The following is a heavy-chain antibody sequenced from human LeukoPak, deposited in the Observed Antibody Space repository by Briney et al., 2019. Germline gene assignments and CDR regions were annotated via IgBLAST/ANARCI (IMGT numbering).Heavy chain of an antibody. CDR3: AKSRDGYIPDLDY. D-gene: IGHD5-24*01. V-gene: IGHV3-33*06. Sequence: TGGSLRLSCAASGFTFSSYGMHWVRQAPGKGLEWVAVIWYDGSNKYYADSVKGRFTISRDNSKNTLYLQMNSLRAEDTAVYYCAKSRDGYIPDLDYWGQGTLVTVSS. CDR2: IWYDGSNK. J-gene: IGHJ4*02. CDR1: GFTFSSYG.